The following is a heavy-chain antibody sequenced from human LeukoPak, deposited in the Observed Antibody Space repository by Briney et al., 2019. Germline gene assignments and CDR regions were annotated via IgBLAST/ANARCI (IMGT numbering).Heavy chain of an antibody. D-gene: IGHD4-23*01. CDR3: ARAGGNRVGDAFDI. V-gene: IGHV1-8*01. CDR2: MNPNSGNT. CDR1: GYTFTSYD. Sequence: ASVKVSCKASGYTFTSYDINWVRQATGQGLEWMGWMNPNSGNTGYAQKFQGRVTMTRNTSISTAYMELSSLRSEDTAVYYCARAGGNRVGDAFDIWGQGTMVTVSS. J-gene: IGHJ3*02.